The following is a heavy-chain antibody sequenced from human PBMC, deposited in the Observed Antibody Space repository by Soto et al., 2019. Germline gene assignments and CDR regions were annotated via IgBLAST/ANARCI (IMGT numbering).Heavy chain of an antibody. CDR3: AKGGWYTSSSPSDC. V-gene: IGHV3-30*18. D-gene: IGHD6-6*01. CDR2: MSYDGSHQ. Sequence: QVQLVESGGGVVQPGRSLRLSCAASGFTLSGNDMHWVRQAPGKGPAWVAVMSYDGSHQYYADSVKGRFTISRDTSKSTLYLQMNRLRTEDTAVYYCAKGGWYTSSSPSDCWGQGTLVTVSS. J-gene: IGHJ4*02. CDR1: GFTLSGND.